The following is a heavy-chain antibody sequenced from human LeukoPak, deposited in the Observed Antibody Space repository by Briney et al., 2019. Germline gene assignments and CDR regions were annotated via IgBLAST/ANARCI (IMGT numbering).Heavy chain of an antibody. V-gene: IGHV1-69*13. CDR3: ARSRIQREPYNWFDP. CDR1: GGTFSSYA. D-gene: IGHD1-1*01. J-gene: IGHJ5*02. CDR2: IIPIFGTA. Sequence: ASVNVSCRASGGTFSSYAISWVRQAPGQGLEWMGGIIPIFGTANYAQKFQGRVTITADESTSTAYMELSSLRSEDTAVYYCARSRIQREPYNWFDPWGQGTLVTVSS.